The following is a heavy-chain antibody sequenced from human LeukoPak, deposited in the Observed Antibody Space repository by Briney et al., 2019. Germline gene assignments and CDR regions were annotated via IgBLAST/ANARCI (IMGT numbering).Heavy chain of an antibody. Sequence: GGSLRLSCAASGFTFSSYSMNWVRQAPGKGLEWVSSISSSSSYIYYADSVEGRFTISRDNAKDSLYLQMNSLRAEDTAVYYCARDLVVTALGCLDYWGQGTLVTVSS. CDR2: ISSSSSYI. CDR1: GFTFSSYS. V-gene: IGHV3-21*01. J-gene: IGHJ4*02. D-gene: IGHD2-21*02. CDR3: ARDLVVTALGCLDY.